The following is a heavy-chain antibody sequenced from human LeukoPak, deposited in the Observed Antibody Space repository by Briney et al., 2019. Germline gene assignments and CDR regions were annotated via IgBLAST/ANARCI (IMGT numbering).Heavy chain of an antibody. CDR3: ARDGGSSSWYQYYYYYYYMDV. J-gene: IGHJ6*03. CDR1: GYTFTSYY. D-gene: IGHD6-13*01. V-gene: IGHV1-46*01. CDR2: INPSGGST. Sequence: ASVKVSCKASGYTFTSYYMHWVRQAPGQGLEWMGIINPSGGSTSYAQKFQGRVTMTRDMSTSTVHMEVSSLRSEDTAVYYCARDGGSSSWYQYYYYYYYMDVWGKGTTVTVSS.